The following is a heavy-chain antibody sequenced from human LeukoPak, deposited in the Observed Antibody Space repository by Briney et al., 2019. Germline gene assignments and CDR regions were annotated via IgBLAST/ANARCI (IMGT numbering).Heavy chain of an antibody. D-gene: IGHD5-18*01. J-gene: IGHJ4*02. Sequence: ASVKVSCKASGYTFTSYGISWVRQAPGQGLEWMGWISAYNGNTNYAQKLQGRVTMTTDTSTSTAYMELRSLRPDDTAVYYCAILRALGNFPKKYTASDYWGQGTLVTVSS. CDR3: AILRALGNFPKKYTASDY. CDR1: GYTFTSYG. CDR2: ISAYNGNT. V-gene: IGHV1-18*01.